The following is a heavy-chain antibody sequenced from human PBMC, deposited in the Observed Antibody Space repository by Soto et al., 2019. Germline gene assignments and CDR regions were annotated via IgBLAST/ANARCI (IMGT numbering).Heavy chain of an antibody. D-gene: IGHD1-26*01. J-gene: IGHJ4*02. CDR3: ARESSYGPAGGGDY. CDR1: GGSFSGYY. CDR2: INHSGST. Sequence: KPSETLSLTCAVYGGSFSGYYWSWIRQPPGKGLEWIGEINHSGSTNYNPSLKSRVTISVDTSKNQFSLKLSSVTAADTAVYYCARESSYGPAGGGDYWGQGTLVTVSS. V-gene: IGHV4-34*01.